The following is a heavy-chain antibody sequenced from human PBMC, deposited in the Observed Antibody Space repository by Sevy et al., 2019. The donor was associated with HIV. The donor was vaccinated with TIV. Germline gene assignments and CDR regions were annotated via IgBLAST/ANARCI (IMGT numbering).Heavy chain of an antibody. CDR2: ISGSGGST. CDR3: ANRGGRIAVAGTWYAFDI. J-gene: IGHJ3*02. CDR1: GFSFDSYG. Sequence: GGSLRLSCAVSGFSFDSYGMTWVRQAPGKGLEWVSAISGSGGSTYYADSVKGRFTISRDNSKNTLYLQMNSLRAEDTAVYYCANRGGRIAVAGTWYAFDIWGQGTMVTVSS. V-gene: IGHV3-23*01. D-gene: IGHD6-19*01.